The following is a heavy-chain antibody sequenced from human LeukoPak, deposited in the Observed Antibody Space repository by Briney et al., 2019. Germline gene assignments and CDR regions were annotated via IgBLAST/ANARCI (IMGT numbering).Heavy chain of an antibody. V-gene: IGHV3-48*04. J-gene: IGHJ3*02. CDR3: ARARCLGYYDSSGYCAFDI. CDR1: GFTFSSYS. CDR2: ISSSSSTI. Sequence: GGSLRLSCAASGFTFSSYSMNWVRQAPGKGLEWVPYISSSSSTIYYADSVKGRFTISRDNAKNSLYLQMNSLRAEDTAVYYCARARCLGYYDSSGYCAFDIWGQGTMVTVSS. D-gene: IGHD3-22*01.